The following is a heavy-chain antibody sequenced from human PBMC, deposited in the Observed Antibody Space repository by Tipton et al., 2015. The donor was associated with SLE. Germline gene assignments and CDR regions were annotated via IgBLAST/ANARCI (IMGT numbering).Heavy chain of an antibody. D-gene: IGHD5-18*01. Sequence: TLSLTRTVSGGSISSYYWSWIRQPPGKGLEWIGYIYYSGSTNYNPSLKSRVTISVDTSKNQFSLKLSSVTAADTAVYYCARVYGYGPFDYWGQGTLVTVSS. CDR1: GGSISSYY. CDR2: IYYSGST. J-gene: IGHJ4*02. CDR3: ARVYGYGPFDY. V-gene: IGHV4-59*01.